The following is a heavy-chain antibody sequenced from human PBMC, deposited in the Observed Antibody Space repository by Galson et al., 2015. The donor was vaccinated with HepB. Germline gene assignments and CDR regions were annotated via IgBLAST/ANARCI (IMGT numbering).Heavy chain of an antibody. D-gene: IGHD3-3*01. Sequence: SVKVSCKASGYTFTSYGISWVRQAPGQGLEWMGWISAYNGNTNYAQKLQGRVTMTTDTSTSTAYMELRSLRSDDTAVYYCARDKYYDFWSGYYGFDYMDVWGKGTTVTVSS. CDR2: ISAYNGNT. CDR1: GYTFTSYG. CDR3: ARDKYYDFWSGYYGFDYMDV. J-gene: IGHJ6*03. V-gene: IGHV1-18*01.